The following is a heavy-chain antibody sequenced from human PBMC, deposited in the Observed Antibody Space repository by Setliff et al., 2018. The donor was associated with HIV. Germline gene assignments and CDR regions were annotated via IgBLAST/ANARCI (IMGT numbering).Heavy chain of an antibody. CDR2: IYYSGST. D-gene: IGHD6-13*01. Sequence: SETLSLTCTVPGGSISSSSYYWGWIRQPPGKGLEWIGSIYYSGSTYYKPSLKSRVTISVDTSKNQFSLKLTSVTAADTAVYYCATLHVVVAADLVYHYWYFDLWCRGTLVTSPQ. CDR3: ATLHVVVAADLVYHYWYFDL. J-gene: IGHJ2*01. CDR1: GGSISSSSYY. V-gene: IGHV4-39*01.